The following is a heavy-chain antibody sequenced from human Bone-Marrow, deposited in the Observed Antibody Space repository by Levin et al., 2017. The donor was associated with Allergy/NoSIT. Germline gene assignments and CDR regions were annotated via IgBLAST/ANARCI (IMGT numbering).Heavy chain of an antibody. CDR3: ARREWENAFDI. CDR1: GFTFGAYG. V-gene: IGHV3-21*01. J-gene: IGHJ3*02. Sequence: AGGSLRLSCAASGFTFGAYGMNWVRQAPGKGLEWVSSISSSLTYIYYADSVKGRFTISRDNAKNSLYLQMNSLRAEDTAVYYCARREWENAFDIWGQGTMVTVSS. CDR2: ISSSLTYI. D-gene: IGHD1-26*01.